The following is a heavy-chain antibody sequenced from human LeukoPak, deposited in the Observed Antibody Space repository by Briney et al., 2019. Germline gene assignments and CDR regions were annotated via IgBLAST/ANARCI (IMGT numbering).Heavy chain of an antibody. Sequence: GGSLRLSCAASGFTFSSYAMSWVRQAPGKGLEWVSAISSSGGSTYYADSVKGRFTISRDNSKNTLYLQMNSLRAEDTAVYNCAKDRAIFGVVIIGMDVWGKGTTVTVSS. J-gene: IGHJ6*03. CDR3: AKDRAIFGVVIIGMDV. CDR1: GFTFSSYA. CDR2: ISSSGGST. D-gene: IGHD3-3*01. V-gene: IGHV3-23*01.